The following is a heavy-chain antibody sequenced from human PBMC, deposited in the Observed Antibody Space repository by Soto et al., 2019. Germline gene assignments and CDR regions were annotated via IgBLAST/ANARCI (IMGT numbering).Heavy chain of an antibody. V-gene: IGHV1-69*02. D-gene: IGHD1-26*01. CDR1: GGTLSSYT. CDR2: IIPILGIA. Sequence: SVKVSCKASGGTLSSYTISWVRQAPGQGLEWMGRIIPILGIANYAQKFQGRVTITADKSTSTAYMELSSLRSEDTAVYYCARGQNRREDYYYYYMDVWGQGTTVTVSS. CDR3: ARGQNRREDYYYYYMDV. J-gene: IGHJ6*03.